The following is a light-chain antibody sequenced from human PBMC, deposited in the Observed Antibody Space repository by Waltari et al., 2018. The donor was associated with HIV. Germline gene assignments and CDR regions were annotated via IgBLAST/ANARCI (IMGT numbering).Light chain of an antibody. CDR1: KPINNY. Sequence: DIQMTQSPSSLSASVGDRVTITCRTSKPINNYLTWYLQQPVKVANILSYGASSLQIGVPSRFSDSGSGTDFTLTISSLQPVDSATYYCQQSYSVPLTVGGGTKVEI. CDR2: GAS. V-gene: IGKV1-39*01. CDR3: QQSYSVPLT. J-gene: IGKJ4*01.